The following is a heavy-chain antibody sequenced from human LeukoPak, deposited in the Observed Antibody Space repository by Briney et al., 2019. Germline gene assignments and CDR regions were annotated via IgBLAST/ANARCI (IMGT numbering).Heavy chain of an antibody. Sequence: GGSLRLSCAASGFTVSSNYMSWVRQAPGKGLEWVSVIYSGGSTYYADSVKGRFTISRDNSKNTLYLQMNSLRAEDTAVYYCATWRVGGYDLGYFDLWGRGTLVTVSS. J-gene: IGHJ2*01. CDR1: GFTVSSNY. V-gene: IGHV3-53*01. CDR3: ATWRVGGYDLGYFDL. D-gene: IGHD5-12*01. CDR2: IYSGGST.